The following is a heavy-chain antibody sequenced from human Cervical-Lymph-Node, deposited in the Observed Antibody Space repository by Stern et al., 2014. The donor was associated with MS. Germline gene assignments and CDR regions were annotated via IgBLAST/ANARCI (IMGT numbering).Heavy chain of an antibody. J-gene: IGHJ4*02. D-gene: IGHD6-13*01. CDR1: GFTFDDYA. CDR3: AKGEASSITIAGTGIDY. Sequence: QLVQSGGGLVQPGRSLRLSCAVSGFTFDDYAMHWVRQAPGKGLEWVSGVSWNSDTIDYAESVKGRFTISRDNAKNSLYLRMSSLRAEDTAFYFCAKGEASSITIAGTGIDYWGQGTLVTVS. CDR2: VSWNSDTI. V-gene: IGHV3-9*01.